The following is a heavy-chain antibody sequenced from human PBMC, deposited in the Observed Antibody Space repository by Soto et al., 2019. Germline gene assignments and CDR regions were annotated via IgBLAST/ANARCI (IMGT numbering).Heavy chain of an antibody. Sequence: GGSLRLSSAASGFTFSSYAMSWVRQAPGKGLEWVSAIGGSGGSTYYADSVKGRFTISRDNSKNTLYLQLNSLRADDTAVYYCAKGGRNDVLTGYPDYWGQGTLVTVSS. CDR2: IGGSGGST. J-gene: IGHJ4*02. V-gene: IGHV3-23*01. CDR3: AKGGRNDVLTGYPDY. CDR1: GFTFSSYA. D-gene: IGHD3-9*01.